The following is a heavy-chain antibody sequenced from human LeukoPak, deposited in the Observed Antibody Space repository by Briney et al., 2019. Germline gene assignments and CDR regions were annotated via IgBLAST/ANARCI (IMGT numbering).Heavy chain of an antibody. J-gene: IGHJ4*02. Sequence: SVKVSSKASGGTFSSYAISWVRQAPGQGLAWLGAIIPLFGTANYAQKFQGRVTITADKSTSTAYMELSSLRSEDTAVYYCARVQVDSPELDYWGQGTLVTVSS. CDR3: ARVQVDSPELDY. CDR1: GGTFSSYA. V-gene: IGHV1-69*06. D-gene: IGHD3-10*01. CDR2: IIPLFGTA.